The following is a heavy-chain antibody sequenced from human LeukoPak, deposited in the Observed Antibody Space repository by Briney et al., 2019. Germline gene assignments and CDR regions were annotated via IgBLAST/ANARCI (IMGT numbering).Heavy chain of an antibody. J-gene: IGHJ6*02. CDR3: ASVTRLGPLPHASYRMDV. CDR1: GGSISSSSYY. Sequence: SETLSLTCTVSGGSISSSSYYWGWLRQPPGKGLEWIGSIYYSGSTYYNPSLKSRVTISVYTSKNQFSLKLSSVTAADTAVYYCASVTRLGPLPHASYRMDVWGQGTTVTVSS. CDR2: IYYSGST. D-gene: IGHD3-10*01. V-gene: IGHV4-39*01.